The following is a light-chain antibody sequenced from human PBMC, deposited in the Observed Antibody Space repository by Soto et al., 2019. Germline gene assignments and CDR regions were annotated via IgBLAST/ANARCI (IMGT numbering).Light chain of an antibody. CDR3: QQSFSTPPS. J-gene: IGKJ2*01. Sequence: DIQMTQSPSSLSASVGARVTITCRASQTISRFLNWYQWKPGKAPKFLIHDASNLQSGVPTRFSYSGAGTDFTLTISSLQHEDSATYSCQQSFSTPPSIGEGTKLEIK. CDR1: QTISRF. CDR2: DAS. V-gene: IGKV1-39*01.